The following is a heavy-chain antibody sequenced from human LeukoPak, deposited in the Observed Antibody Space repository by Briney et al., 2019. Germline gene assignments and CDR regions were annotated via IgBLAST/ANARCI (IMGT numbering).Heavy chain of an antibody. V-gene: IGHV3-30-3*01. D-gene: IGHD3-3*01. J-gene: IGHJ4*02. Sequence: GGSLRLSCAASGFTFSSYAMHWVRQAPGKGLEWVAVISYDGSNKYYADSVKGRFTISRDNSKNTLYLQMNSLRAEDTAVYYCAKDQGGRFLEWLLTEPYFDYWGQGTLVTVSS. CDR1: GFTFSSYA. CDR3: AKDQGGRFLEWLLTEPYFDY. CDR2: ISYDGSNK.